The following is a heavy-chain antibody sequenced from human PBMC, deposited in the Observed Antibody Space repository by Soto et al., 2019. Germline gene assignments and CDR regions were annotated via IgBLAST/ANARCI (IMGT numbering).Heavy chain of an antibody. J-gene: IGHJ4*02. CDR2: ISSSSTI. CDR3: ASGRNYDFWSGYYPFDY. Sequence: GGSLRLSCAASGFTFSSYSMNWVRQAPGKGLEWVSYISSSSTIYYADSVKGRFTISRDNAKNSLYLQMNGLRAEDTAVYYCASGRNYDFWSGYYPFDYWGQGTLVTVSS. V-gene: IGHV3-48*01. D-gene: IGHD3-3*01. CDR1: GFTFSSYS.